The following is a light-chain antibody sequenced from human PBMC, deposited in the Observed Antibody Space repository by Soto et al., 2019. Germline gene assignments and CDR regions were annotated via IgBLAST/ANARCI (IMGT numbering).Light chain of an antibody. CDR3: MQSTQLPPT. V-gene: IGKV2D-29*02. J-gene: IGKJ5*01. CDR2: EVS. CDR1: QSLLHITGETF. Sequence: DVVMTQTPLSLSVAPGQPASISCKSSQSLLHITGETFLFWYLQKPGQSPQLLIYEVSTRVSGVPNRFSSGGSGTDFTLEISRVETDDVGIYYYMQSTQLPPTFGEGTRMESK.